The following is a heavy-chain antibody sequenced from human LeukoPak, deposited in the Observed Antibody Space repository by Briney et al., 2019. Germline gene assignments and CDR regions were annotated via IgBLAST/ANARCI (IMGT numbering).Heavy chain of an antibody. Sequence: PSETLSLTCTVSGGSINTYYWGRIRQPSGKGLEWIGNIYYSGSTNYNPSLKSRVTISVDTSKNQFSLKLSSVTAADTAVYYCARQGPGSLNDYWGQGTLVTVSS. D-gene: IGHD3-10*01. CDR2: IYYSGST. J-gene: IGHJ4*02. CDR3: ARQGPGSLNDY. V-gene: IGHV4-59*08. CDR1: GGSINTYY.